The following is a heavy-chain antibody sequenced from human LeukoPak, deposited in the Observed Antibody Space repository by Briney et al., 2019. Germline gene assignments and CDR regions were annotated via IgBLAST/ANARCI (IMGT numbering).Heavy chain of an antibody. D-gene: IGHD2-21*02. CDR1: GGSLSSSSYY. J-gene: IGHJ1*01. CDR3: AGYCGGDCYNFQH. Sequence: SETLSLTCTVSGGSLSSSSYYWSWIRQPPGKGLEWIGYIYYSGSTNYNPSLKSRVTISVDTSKNQFSLKLSSVTAADTAVYYCAGYCGGDCYNFQHWGQGTLVTVSS. CDR2: IYYSGST. V-gene: IGHV4-61*01.